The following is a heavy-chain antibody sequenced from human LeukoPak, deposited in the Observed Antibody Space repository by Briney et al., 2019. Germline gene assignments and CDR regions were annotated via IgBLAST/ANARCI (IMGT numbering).Heavy chain of an antibody. CDR3: ARAGDSSGYYSPFDH. D-gene: IGHD3-22*01. Sequence: GGSLRLSCAASGFTFSNSAMSWVRQAPGKGLEWVSSISSSSSYIYYADSVKGRFTISRDNAKNSLYLQMNSLRAEETAVYYCARAGDSSGYYSPFDHWGQGTLDTVSS. J-gene: IGHJ4*02. CDR1: GFTFSNSA. CDR2: ISSSSSYI. V-gene: IGHV3-21*01.